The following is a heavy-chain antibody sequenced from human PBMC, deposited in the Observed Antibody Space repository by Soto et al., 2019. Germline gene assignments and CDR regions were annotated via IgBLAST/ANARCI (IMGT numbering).Heavy chain of an antibody. V-gene: IGHV1-18*01. CDR2: ISAYNGNT. Sequence: EASVKVSCKASAYTFTSYCISWVRQAPGQGLEWMGWISAYNGNTNYAQKLQGRVTMTTDTSTSTAYMELRRLRSDDTAVYYCAVLTTVTPSFDYWGQGTLVTVSS. CDR1: AYTFTSYC. CDR3: AVLTTVTPSFDY. D-gene: IGHD4-17*01. J-gene: IGHJ4*02.